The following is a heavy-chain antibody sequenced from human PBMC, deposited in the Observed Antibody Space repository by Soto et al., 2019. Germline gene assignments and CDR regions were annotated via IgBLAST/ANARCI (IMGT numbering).Heavy chain of an antibody. CDR3: TSGTSGSRGALY. CDR2: MYTDDST. Sequence: EVQLVESGGGLVQPGGSLRLSCAASGFTVSSNYMSWVRQAPGKGLEWLSVMYTDDSTYYADTVKGRFTISRHNSKNTLYLHMNSLRADVPAVYYCTSGTSGSRGALYWGQGTLVTVSS. D-gene: IGHD1-1*01. CDR1: GFTVSSNY. J-gene: IGHJ4*02. V-gene: IGHV3-53*04.